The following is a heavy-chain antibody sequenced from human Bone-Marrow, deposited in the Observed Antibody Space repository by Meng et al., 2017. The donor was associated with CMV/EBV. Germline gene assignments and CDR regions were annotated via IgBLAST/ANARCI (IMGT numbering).Heavy chain of an antibody. CDR3: ARDGPGGLYSSSPYYYYYGMDV. J-gene: IGHJ6*02. V-gene: IGHV3-21*01. Sequence: GESLKISCAASGFTFSSYSMNWVRQAPGKGLEWVSSISSSSSYIYYADSVKGRFNISRDNAKNSLYLQMNRLRAEDTAVYYCARDGPGGLYSSSPYYYYYGMDVWGQGATVTVSS. CDR1: GFTFSSYS. D-gene: IGHD6-6*01. CDR2: ISSSSSYI.